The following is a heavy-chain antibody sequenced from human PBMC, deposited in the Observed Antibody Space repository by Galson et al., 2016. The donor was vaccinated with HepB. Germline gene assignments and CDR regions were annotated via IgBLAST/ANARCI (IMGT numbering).Heavy chain of an antibody. CDR2: ISDYNGDR. Sequence: SVKVSCKASGYSFTSYGIAWVRQAPGQGLEWMGWISDYNGDRNYAQKFQGRVTLTTDTSTTTVYMELTSLRSDDTAVYFCARGSSWRYFDYWDQGTQVTVSS. J-gene: IGHJ4*02. D-gene: IGHD6-13*01. CDR3: ARGSSWRYFDY. V-gene: IGHV1-18*01. CDR1: GYSFTSYG.